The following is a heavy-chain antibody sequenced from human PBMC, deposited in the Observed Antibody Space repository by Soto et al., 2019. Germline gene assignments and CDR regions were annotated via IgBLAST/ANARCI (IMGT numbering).Heavy chain of an antibody. Sequence: PGESLKISCKGFGYSFTFHWIAWVRQTPGKGLEWMGLIYPGDSDTRYNPSFRGQVTISADKSITTAYLHWSSLKASDTAVYYCARSRNGYTSGWYLDFWGQGTPVTVSS. CDR2: IYPGDSDT. V-gene: IGHV5-51*01. D-gene: IGHD6-19*01. CDR1: GYSFTFHW. J-gene: IGHJ4*02. CDR3: ARSRNGYTSGWYLDF.